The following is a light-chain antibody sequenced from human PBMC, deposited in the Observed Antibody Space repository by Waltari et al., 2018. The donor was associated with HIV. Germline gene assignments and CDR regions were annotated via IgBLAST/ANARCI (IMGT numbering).Light chain of an antibody. V-gene: IGLV2-23*02. CDR3: CSYAGSSTWV. J-gene: IGLJ3*02. Sequence: QSALTPPASVSGSPGQSIPISCTGTRSDVGGYHLVSWYQQHPGKAPKLMIYEVSKRPSGVSNRFSGSKSGNTASLTISGLQAEDEADYYCCSYAGSSTWVFGGGTKLTVL. CDR2: EVS. CDR1: RSDVGGYHL.